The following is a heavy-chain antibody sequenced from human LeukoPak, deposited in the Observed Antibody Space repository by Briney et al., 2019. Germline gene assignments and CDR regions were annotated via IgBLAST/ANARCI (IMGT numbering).Heavy chain of an antibody. J-gene: IGHJ4*02. V-gene: IGHV3-23*01. CDR2: ISGSGGST. Sequence: GGSLRLSCAASGFTFSSYAMSWVRQAPGKGLEWVSAISGSGGSTYYADSVKGRFTISRDNAKNSLYLQMNSLRAEDTAVYYCARGGAAAGNDYWGQGTLVTVSS. CDR1: GFTFSSYA. CDR3: ARGGAAAGNDY. D-gene: IGHD6-13*01.